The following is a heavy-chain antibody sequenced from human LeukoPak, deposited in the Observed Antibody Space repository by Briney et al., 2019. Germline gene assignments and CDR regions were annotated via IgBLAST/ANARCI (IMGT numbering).Heavy chain of an antibody. V-gene: IGHV3-53*01. CDR1: GFTFSSNY. CDR2: IYSGGST. D-gene: IGHD6-13*01. Sequence: PGGSLRLSCAASGFTFSSNYMSWVRQAPGKGLEWVSVIYSGGSTYYSDSVTGRFTISRDNSKNTLYLQMNSLRAEDTAVYYCAKSYSSSWYGTFDYWGQGTLVTVSS. CDR3: AKSYSSSWYGTFDY. J-gene: IGHJ4*02.